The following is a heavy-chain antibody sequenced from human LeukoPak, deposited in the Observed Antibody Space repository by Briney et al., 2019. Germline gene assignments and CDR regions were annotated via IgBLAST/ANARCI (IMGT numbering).Heavy chain of an antibody. Sequence: PGGSLRLSCAASGFTFSNAWMSWVRQAPGKGLEWVGRIKSKTDGGTTDYAAPVKGRFTISRDDSKNTLYLQMNSLKTEDTAVYYCTTDRYSIVGAPETETIDYWGQGTLVTVSS. D-gene: IGHD1-26*01. V-gene: IGHV3-15*01. CDR1: GFTFSNAW. J-gene: IGHJ4*02. CDR2: IKSKTDGGTT. CDR3: TTDRYSIVGAPETETIDY.